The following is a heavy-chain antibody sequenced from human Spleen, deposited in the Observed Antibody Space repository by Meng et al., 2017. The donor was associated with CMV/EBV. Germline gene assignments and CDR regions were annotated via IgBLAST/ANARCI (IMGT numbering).Heavy chain of an antibody. D-gene: IGHD3-22*01. J-gene: IGHJ6*02. CDR2: IIPILGIA. CDR1: GGTFSSYA. V-gene: IGHV1-69*10. CDR3: ARDLMVVQYPRNYYYGMDV. Sequence: SVKVSCKASGGTFSSYAISWVRQAPGQGLEWMGGIIPILGIANYAQKFQGRVTITADKSTSTAYMELSSLRSEDTAVYYCARDLMVVQYPRNYYYGMDVWGQGTTVTVSS.